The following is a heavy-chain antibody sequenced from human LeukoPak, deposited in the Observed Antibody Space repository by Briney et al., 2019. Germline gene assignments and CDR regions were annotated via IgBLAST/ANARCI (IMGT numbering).Heavy chain of an antibody. CDR1: GFTFSSYS. V-gene: IGHV3-21*01. CDR2: ISSSSSYI. J-gene: IGHJ4*02. D-gene: IGHD3-10*01. CDR3: ARARITMVRQVNHFDY. Sequence: GGSLRLSCAASGFTFSSYSMNWVRQAPGKGLEWVSSISSSSSYIYYADSVKGRFTISRDNAKNSLYLQMNSLRAEDTAVYYCARARITMVRQVNHFDYWGQGTLVTVSS.